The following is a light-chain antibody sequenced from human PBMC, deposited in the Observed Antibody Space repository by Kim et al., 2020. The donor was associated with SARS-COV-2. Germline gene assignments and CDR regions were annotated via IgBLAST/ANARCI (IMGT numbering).Light chain of an antibody. V-gene: IGLV2-14*03. CDR2: AVS. J-gene: IGLJ1*01. Sequence: QSITITCTGTRSDVGGYNYVSCYQQHPGKAPKLMIYAVSNRPSGVSNRFSGSKSGNTASLTISGLQAEDEADYYCSSYTRSTTNYVFGTGTKVTVL. CDR1: RSDVGGYNY. CDR3: SSYTRSTTNYV.